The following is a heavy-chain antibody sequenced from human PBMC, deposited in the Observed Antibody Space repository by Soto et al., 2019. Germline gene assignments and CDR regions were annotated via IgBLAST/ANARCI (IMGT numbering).Heavy chain of an antibody. V-gene: IGHV4-34*10. CDR3: ARSSGVSATYWFDA. Sequence: PSETLSLTCAVHGGSFSGFYWTWIRQPPGKGLEWIGEIYYSGRTNYNPSLTSRVTMSIDKSKNQFFLNLTSVTAADTAVYYCARSSGVSATYWFDAWGQGTLVTVSS. CDR2: IYYSGRT. J-gene: IGHJ5*02. D-gene: IGHD3-10*01. CDR1: GGSFSGFY.